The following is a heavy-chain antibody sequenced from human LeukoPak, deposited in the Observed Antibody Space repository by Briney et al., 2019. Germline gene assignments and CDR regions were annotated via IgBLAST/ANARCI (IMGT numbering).Heavy chain of an antibody. CDR3: ARELLGAPTPGAY. CDR1: AGSGSGGNW. V-gene: IGHV4-4*02. Sequence: SETLSLTCALYAGSGSGGNWWSWVHQPPGKGLEWMGEVHKTGTTNYNPSLKTRVTISIDASKNQLSLELTSVTAADAAVYYCARELLGAPTPGAYWGQGTRVTVSS. CDR2: VHKTGTT. D-gene: IGHD7-27*01. J-gene: IGHJ4*02.